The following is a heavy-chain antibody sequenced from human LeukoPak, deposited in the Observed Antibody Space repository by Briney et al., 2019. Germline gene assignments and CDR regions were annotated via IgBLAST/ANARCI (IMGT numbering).Heavy chain of an antibody. CDR3: AKAIYRSDAFDI. D-gene: IGHD3-3*02. CDR2: ISGSGGST. Sequence: PPGGSLRLSCAASGFTFNTYAMTWVRQAPGKGLEWVSAISGSGGSTYYATSVRGRFTISRDNSKNTLYLQMNSLRAEDTAVYYCAKAIYRSDAFDIWGQGTMVTVSS. CDR1: GFTFNTYA. J-gene: IGHJ3*02. V-gene: IGHV3-23*01.